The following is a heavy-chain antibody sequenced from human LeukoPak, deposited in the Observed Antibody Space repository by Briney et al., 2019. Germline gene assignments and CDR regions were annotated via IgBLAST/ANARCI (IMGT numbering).Heavy chain of an antibody. CDR1: GGTFSSNA. J-gene: IGHJ4*02. Sequence: SVKVSCKASGGTFSSNAISWVRQAPGQGLEWMGGIIPIFGTANYAQKFQGRVTITADESTSTAYMELSSLRSEDTAVYYCARKGAYNYYGSGSYVYWGQGTLVTVSS. D-gene: IGHD3-10*01. V-gene: IGHV1-69*13. CDR3: ARKGAYNYYGSGSYVY. CDR2: IIPIFGTA.